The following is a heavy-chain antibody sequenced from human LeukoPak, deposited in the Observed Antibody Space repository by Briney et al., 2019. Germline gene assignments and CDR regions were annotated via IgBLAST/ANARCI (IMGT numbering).Heavy chain of an antibody. D-gene: IGHD3/OR15-3a*01. J-gene: IGHJ3*01. Sequence: PGGSLRLSCGASGFTLSDSYMSWIRQAPGKGLEWVSYILMNTNYTSYAASVKGRFTISRDNAKNSLYLQMNSLRAEDTALYYCAKEGGTRGTFDVWGQGTMVTVSS. CDR3: AKEGGTRGTFDV. CDR1: GFTLSDSY. CDR2: ILMNTNYT. V-gene: IGHV3-11*05.